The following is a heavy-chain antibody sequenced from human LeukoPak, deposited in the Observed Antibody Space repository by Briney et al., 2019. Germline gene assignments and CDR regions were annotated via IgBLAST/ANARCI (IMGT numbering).Heavy chain of an antibody. CDR1: GGSISSSNYY. J-gene: IGHJ4*02. D-gene: IGHD3-16*01. CDR2: IYYSGST. CDR3: ARRLSGPLEY. V-gene: IGHV4-39*01. Sequence: PSETLSLTCTVSGGSISSSNYYWGWIRQPPGKGLEWIGSIYYSGSTYYNPSLKSRVTISVDTSKKQFSLKLSSVTAADTAVYYCARRLSGPLEYWGQGTLVTVSS.